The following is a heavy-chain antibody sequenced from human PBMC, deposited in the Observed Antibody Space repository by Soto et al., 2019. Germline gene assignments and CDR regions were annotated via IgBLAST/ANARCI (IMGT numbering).Heavy chain of an antibody. V-gene: IGHV1-18*01. CDR3: ARDPSSPYYYDSSGYSGY. J-gene: IGHJ4*02. CDR1: GYTFTSYG. CDR2: ISAYNGNT. D-gene: IGHD3-22*01. Sequence: QVQLVQSGAEVKKPGASVKVSCKASGYTFTSYGISWVRQAPGQGLEWMGWISAYNGNTNYAQKLQGRVTMTTDTATSTAYRELRSLRSDDTAVYYCARDPSSPYYYDSSGYSGYWGQGTLVTVSS.